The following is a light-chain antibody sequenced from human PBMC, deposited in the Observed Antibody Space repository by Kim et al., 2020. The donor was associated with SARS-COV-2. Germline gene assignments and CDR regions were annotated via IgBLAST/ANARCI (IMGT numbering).Light chain of an antibody. CDR2: DTS. J-gene: IGLJ2*01. CDR3: LLSLTGGRI. V-gene: IGLV7-46*01. Sequence: GVTVTLTCGLSTGAVVSGHYPYWLQQKPGQAPRTLVFDTSDKHSWTPARFSGSLLGGKATLTISGAQAEDESDYYCLLSLTGGRIFGGGTQLTVL. CDR1: TGAVVSGHY.